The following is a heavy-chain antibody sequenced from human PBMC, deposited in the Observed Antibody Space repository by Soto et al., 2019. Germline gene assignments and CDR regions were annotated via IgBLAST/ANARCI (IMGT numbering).Heavy chain of an antibody. D-gene: IGHD3-3*01. CDR1: GLSFSAAW. Sequence: EVQLLESGGGLVKAGESFRLSCAVSGLSFSAAWMKWVRQAPGKGLEWVGRIKSKGGGETTDYAAPVKGRFTISRDDSKNTLYLQMNSLKTEDTAVYYCAHQGDFFDTILSWGQGALVTVSS. CDR2: IKSKGGGETT. CDR3: AHQGDFFDTILS. J-gene: IGHJ5*02. V-gene: IGHV3-15*07.